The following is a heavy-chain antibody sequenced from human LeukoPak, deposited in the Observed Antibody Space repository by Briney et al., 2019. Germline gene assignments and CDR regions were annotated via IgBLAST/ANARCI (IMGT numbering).Heavy chain of an antibody. CDR1: GFTVSSNY. V-gene: IGHV3-66*01. CDR3: ARAPGYSSSNGDY. Sequence: GGSLRLSCAASGFTVSSNYMSWVRQAPGRGLEWVSVIYSGGSTYYADSVKGRFTISRDNSKNTLYLQMNSLRAEDTAVYYCARAPGYSSSNGDYWGQGTLVTVSS. CDR2: IYSGGST. D-gene: IGHD6-13*01. J-gene: IGHJ4*02.